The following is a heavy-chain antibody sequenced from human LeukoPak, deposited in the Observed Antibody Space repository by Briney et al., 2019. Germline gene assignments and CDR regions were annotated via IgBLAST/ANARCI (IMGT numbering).Heavy chain of an antibody. Sequence: PSETLSLTCTVSGGSISSYYWSWIRQPAGKGLEWIGRIYTSGSTNYNPSLKSRVTMSVDTSKNQFSLKLSSVTAADTAVYYCARDNGRYCSSTSCYNWFDPWGQGTLVTVSS. J-gene: IGHJ5*02. CDR1: GGSISSYY. CDR2: IYTSGST. V-gene: IGHV4-4*07. D-gene: IGHD2-2*01. CDR3: ARDNGRYCSSTSCYNWFDP.